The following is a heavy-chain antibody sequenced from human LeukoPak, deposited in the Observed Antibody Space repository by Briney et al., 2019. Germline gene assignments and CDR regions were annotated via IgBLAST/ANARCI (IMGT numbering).Heavy chain of an antibody. Sequence: GRSLRLSCAASGFTFSNYGMHWVRQAPGKGLEWVTVTSYDGNEKYYADSVKGRFTISRDNSKNTVYLQMNSLRAEDTAVYYCATGGTRAATGRMGFWGQGTLVTVSS. V-gene: IGHV3-30*03. CDR3: ATGGTRAATGRMGF. CDR1: GFTFSNYG. CDR2: TSYDGNEK. D-gene: IGHD6-25*01. J-gene: IGHJ4*02.